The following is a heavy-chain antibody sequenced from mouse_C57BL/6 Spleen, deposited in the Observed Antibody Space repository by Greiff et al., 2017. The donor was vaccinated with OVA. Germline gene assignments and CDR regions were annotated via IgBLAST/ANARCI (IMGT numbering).Heavy chain of an antibody. Sequence: EVHLVESGGGLVKPGGSLKLSCAASGFTFSDYGMHWVRQAPEKGLEWVAYISSGSSTIYYADTVKGRFTISRDNAKNTLFLQMTSLRSEDTAMYYCARRGYYDYDGVFYAMDYWGQGTSVTVSS. D-gene: IGHD2-4*01. CDR2: ISSGSSTI. CDR1: GFTFSDYG. CDR3: ARRGYYDYDGVFYAMDY. V-gene: IGHV5-17*01. J-gene: IGHJ4*01.